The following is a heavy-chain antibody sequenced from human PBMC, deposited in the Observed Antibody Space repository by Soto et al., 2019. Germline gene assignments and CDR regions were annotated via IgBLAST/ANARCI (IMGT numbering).Heavy chain of an antibody. D-gene: IGHD2-2*01. J-gene: IGHJ4*02. CDR2: ISGSGGST. Sequence: PGGSLRLSCAASGLTFSSYAMSWVSQAPGKGLEWVSAISGSGGSTYYADSVKGRLTISRDNSKNTMYLQMKSLRAEDTAVYYCAKDGGFCSSTSCLPYYFDYWGQGTLVTVSS. CDR1: GLTFSSYA. V-gene: IGHV3-23*01. CDR3: AKDGGFCSSTSCLPYYFDY.